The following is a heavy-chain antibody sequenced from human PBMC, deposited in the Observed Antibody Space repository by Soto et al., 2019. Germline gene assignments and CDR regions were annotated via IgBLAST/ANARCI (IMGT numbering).Heavy chain of an antibody. V-gene: IGHV1-8*01. J-gene: IGHJ6*03. CDR1: GYTFTSYD. D-gene: IGHD3-10*01. Sequence: GASVKVSCKASGYTFTSYDINWVRQATGQGLEWMGWMNPNSGNTGYAQKFQGRVTMTRNTSISTAYMELSSLRSEDTAVYYCARVYYYGSGSHEEEYYYYYMDVWGKGTTVTVSS. CDR3: ARVYYYGSGSHEEEYYYYYMDV. CDR2: MNPNSGNT.